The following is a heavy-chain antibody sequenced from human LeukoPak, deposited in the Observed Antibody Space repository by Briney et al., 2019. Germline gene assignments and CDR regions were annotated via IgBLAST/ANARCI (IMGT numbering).Heavy chain of an antibody. J-gene: IGHJ4*02. CDR3: AKDIGEGSAWYQGLDY. D-gene: IGHD6-19*01. V-gene: IGHV3-43*02. Sequence: GGSLRLSCAPSGFTFDDYAMHWVRQAPGKGLEWVSLISGDGRSTYYADSVKGRFTISRDNSKNSLYLQMNSLRTEDTAFYYCAKDIGEGSAWYQGLDYWGQGTLVTVSS. CDR2: ISGDGRST. CDR1: GFTFDDYA.